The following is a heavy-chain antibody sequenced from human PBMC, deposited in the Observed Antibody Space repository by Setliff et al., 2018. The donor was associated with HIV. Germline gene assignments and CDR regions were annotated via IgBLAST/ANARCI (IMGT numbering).Heavy chain of an antibody. J-gene: IGHJ6*02. CDR3: ASGAFIGYGWSYFGMDV. Sequence: SETLSLTCSVSGGSFSSDSYYWGWIRQFPGKGLEWIGRIYYSGSTYYHPSLKSRVTISVDTSKNQFSLKLSSVTAADTAVYYCASGAFIGYGWSYFGMDVWGQGTTVTVSS. CDR1: GGSFSSDSYY. D-gene: IGHD3-22*01. CDR2: IYYSGST. V-gene: IGHV4-39*07.